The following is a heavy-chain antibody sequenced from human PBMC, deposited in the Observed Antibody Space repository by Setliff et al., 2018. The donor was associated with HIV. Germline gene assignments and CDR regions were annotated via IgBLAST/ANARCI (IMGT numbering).Heavy chain of an antibody. J-gene: IGHJ4*02. Sequence: SETLSLTCTVSGGSISSYYWSWIRQPPGKGLEWIGYIYYSGSTNYNPSLKSRLTISVDTSKNQFSLKMSSVTAADTAVYYCARRGWNGYKAFDYWGQGTLVTVSS. CDR1: GGSISSYY. D-gene: IGHD5-12*01. CDR3: ARRGWNGYKAFDY. CDR2: IYYSGST. V-gene: IGHV4-59*12.